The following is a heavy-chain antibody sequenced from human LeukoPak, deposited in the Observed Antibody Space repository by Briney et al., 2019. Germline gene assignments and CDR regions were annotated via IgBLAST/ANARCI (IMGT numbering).Heavy chain of an antibody. CDR3: ARAFGTEAGDAFDI. CDR2: ISTYNANT. Sequence: ASVKVSCKASGYIFTSYGISWVRQAPGQGLEWMGWISTYNANTNYAQKLQGRVTMTTDTSTGTVYMELRSLRSNDTAVYYCARAFGTEAGDAFDIWGQGTMVTVSS. V-gene: IGHV1-18*01. J-gene: IGHJ3*02. D-gene: IGHD3-10*01. CDR1: GYIFTSYG.